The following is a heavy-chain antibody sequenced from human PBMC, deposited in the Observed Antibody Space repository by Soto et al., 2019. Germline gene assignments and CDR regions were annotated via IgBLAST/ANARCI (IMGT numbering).Heavy chain of an antibody. D-gene: IGHD3-3*01. V-gene: IGHV1-18*01. CDR1: GYTFTSYG. J-gene: IGHJ4*02. Sequence: APVRVSCRASGYTFTSYGISWLRQAPGQGLEWMGWISAYNGNTNYAQKLQGRVTMTTDTSTSTAYMELRSLRSDDTAVYYCARVGNYDFWSGYSGNDYWGQGTLVTVSS. CDR3: ARVGNYDFWSGYSGNDY. CDR2: ISAYNGNT.